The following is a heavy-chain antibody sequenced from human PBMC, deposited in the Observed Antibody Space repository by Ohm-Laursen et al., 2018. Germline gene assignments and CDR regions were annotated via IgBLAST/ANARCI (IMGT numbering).Heavy chain of an antibody. CDR2: ITNSNGGHST. D-gene: IGHD3-22*01. CDR1: GFTFRSYA. V-gene: IGHV3-23*01. J-gene: IGHJ4*02. Sequence: GSLRLSCTASGFTFRSYAMTWVRQAPGKGLEWVSSITNSNGGHSTYYADSVKGRFTISRDNSKNTLLLQMSWLRAEDTAVYYCAKEGEGIFDSGYFFDYWGQGALVTVSS. CDR3: AKEGEGIFDSGYFFDY.